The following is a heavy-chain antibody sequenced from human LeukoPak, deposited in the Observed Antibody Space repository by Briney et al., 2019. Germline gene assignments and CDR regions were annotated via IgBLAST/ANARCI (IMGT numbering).Heavy chain of an antibody. V-gene: IGHV3-48*04. CDR3: ASSYYDILTAGGFFDP. CDR1: GFTFSSYS. D-gene: IGHD3-9*01. Sequence: GGSLRLSCAASGFTFSSYSMNWVRQAPGKGLEWVSYISSSSSTIYYADSVKGRFTISRDNAKNSLYLQMNSLRAEDTAVYYCASSYYDILTAGGFFDPWGQGTLVTVSS. CDR2: ISSSSSTI. J-gene: IGHJ5*02.